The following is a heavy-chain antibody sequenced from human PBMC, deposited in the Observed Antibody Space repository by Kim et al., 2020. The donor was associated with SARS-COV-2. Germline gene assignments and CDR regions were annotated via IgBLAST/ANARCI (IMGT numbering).Heavy chain of an antibody. J-gene: IGHJ3*02. Sequence: SYAQKFQGRGTMTRDTSTSTVYMELSSLRSEDTAVYYCARVRTRNAFDIWGQGTMVTVSS. CDR3: ARVRTRNAFDI. V-gene: IGHV1-46*01.